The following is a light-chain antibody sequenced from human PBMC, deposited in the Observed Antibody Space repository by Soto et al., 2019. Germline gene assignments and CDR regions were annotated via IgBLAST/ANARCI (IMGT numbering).Light chain of an antibody. CDR2: GVS. CDR3: QQSYSGPPT. Sequence: DIQVTQSPSSLSASLGDRVAITCRTSQNVAKFLNWYQQRPGKAPKLLILGVSSLQSGVPSRFSGSGSGTEFTPTISSLQPDDCVTYYCQQSYSGPPTFGQGTKVEIK. V-gene: IGKV1-39*01. CDR1: QNVAKF. J-gene: IGKJ2*01.